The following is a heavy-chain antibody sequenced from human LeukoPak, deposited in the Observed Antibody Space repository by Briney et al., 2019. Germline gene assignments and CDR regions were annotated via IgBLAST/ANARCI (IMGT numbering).Heavy chain of an antibody. D-gene: IGHD4-17*01. J-gene: IGHJ4*02. CDR1: GGSIGSCNW. V-gene: IGHV4-4*02. CDR2: IYHSGTT. CDR3: ATYFYGDYASYYFDF. Sequence: SETLSLTCAVSGGSIGSCNWWSWARQPPGKGLEWIGEIYHSGTTNYNPSLKSRVTMSVDKSKNQFSLKLSSVTAADTAIYYCATYFYGDYASYYFDFWGQGTLVTVSS.